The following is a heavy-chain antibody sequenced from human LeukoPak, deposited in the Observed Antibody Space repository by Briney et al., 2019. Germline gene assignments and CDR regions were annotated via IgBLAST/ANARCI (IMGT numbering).Heavy chain of an antibody. CDR1: GFTFSGYA. Sequence: GGSLRLSCAASGFTFSGYAMSWVRQAPGKGLEWVSAISGSGGSTYYADSVKGRFTISRDNSKNTLYLQMNSLRAEDTAVYYCAKLGYYDFWSGYDYYYYMDVWGKGTTVTVSS. CDR2: ISGSGGST. D-gene: IGHD3-3*01. J-gene: IGHJ6*03. CDR3: AKLGYYDFWSGYDYYYYMDV. V-gene: IGHV3-23*01.